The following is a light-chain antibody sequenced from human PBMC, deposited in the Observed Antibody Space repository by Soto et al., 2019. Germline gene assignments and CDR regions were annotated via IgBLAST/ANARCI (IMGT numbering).Light chain of an antibody. Sequence: QSVLTQPPSVSGAPGQRVTISCTGSSSNIGAGYDVHWYQQLPGTAPKLLIYGNSNRPSGVPDRFSGSKSATSASLAITGLQAEDEADYYCETWDSSVWVFGGGTQLTVL. CDR2: GNS. CDR3: ETWDSSVWV. J-gene: IGLJ3*02. CDR1: SSNIGAGYD. V-gene: IGLV1-40*01.